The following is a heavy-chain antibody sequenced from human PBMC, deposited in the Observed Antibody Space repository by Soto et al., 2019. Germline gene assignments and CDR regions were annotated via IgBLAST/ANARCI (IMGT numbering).Heavy chain of an antibody. J-gene: IGHJ6*02. V-gene: IGHV3-30-3*01. D-gene: IGHD3-3*01. CDR1: GFTFSSYA. CDR3: ARGSYYDFWSGPLGLYGMDV. Sequence: GGSLRLSCAASGFTFSSYAMHWVRQAPGKGLEWVAVISYDGSNKYYADSVKGRFTISRDNSKNTLYLQMNSLRAGDTAVYYCARGSYYDFWSGPLGLYGMDVWGQGTTVTVS. CDR2: ISYDGSNK.